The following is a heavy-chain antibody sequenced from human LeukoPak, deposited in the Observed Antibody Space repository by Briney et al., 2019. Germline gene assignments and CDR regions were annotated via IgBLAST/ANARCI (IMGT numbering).Heavy chain of an antibody. D-gene: IGHD3-3*01. J-gene: IGHJ5*02. CDR3: ARQLTIFGVAPEFDP. CDR1: GGSISSYY. V-gene: IGHV4-4*07. CDR2: IYTSGST. Sequence: PSETLSLTCTVSGGSISSYYWSWIRQPAGKGLEWIGRIYTSGSTNYNPSLKSRVTMSVDTSKNQFSLKLSSVTAADTAVYYCARQLTIFGVAPEFDPWGQGTLVTVSS.